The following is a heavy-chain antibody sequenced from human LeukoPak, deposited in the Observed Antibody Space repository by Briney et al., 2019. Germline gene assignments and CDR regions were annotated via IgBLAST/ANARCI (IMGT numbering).Heavy chain of an antibody. Sequence: ASVKVSCKASGYTFNGYYMHWVRQAPGQGLEWMGWINPNSGGTNYAQKFQGRVTMTRDTSISTAYMELSRLRSDDTAAYYCAREERILGYCSGGSCYPVNLVDYWGQGTLVTVSS. CDR3: AREERILGYCSGGSCYPVNLVDY. CDR2: INPNSGGT. CDR1: GYTFNGYY. J-gene: IGHJ4*02. D-gene: IGHD2-15*01. V-gene: IGHV1-2*02.